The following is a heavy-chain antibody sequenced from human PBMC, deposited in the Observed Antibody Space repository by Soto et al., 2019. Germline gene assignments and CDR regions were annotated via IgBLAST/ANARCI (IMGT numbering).Heavy chain of an antibody. CDR3: AKDRGRYWDY. J-gene: IGHJ4*02. D-gene: IGHD1-26*01. Sequence: QVQLVESGGGVVRPGRSLRLPCAPSGFTFSTYGMHWVRQAPGKGLEWVPVISYDGSNKYYADSVKGRFTISRDNSKNTLYLQMNRLRPEGTAVYYCAKDRGRYWDYWGQGTLVTVSS. CDR2: ISYDGSNK. CDR1: GFTFSTYG. V-gene: IGHV3-30*18.